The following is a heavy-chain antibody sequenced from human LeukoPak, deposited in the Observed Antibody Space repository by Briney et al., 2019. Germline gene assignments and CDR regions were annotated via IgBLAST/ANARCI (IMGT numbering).Heavy chain of an antibody. CDR1: KITFYSKK. V-gene: IGHV3-48*03. J-gene: IGHJ4*02. Sequence: ANTKITFYSKKINRVRHPISKKKEWVSHISSSSNTMYYADSVKGRFTISRDNAKNSLYLQMNSLRDEDTAVYYCARAFDYWGQGTLVAVSS. CDR2: ISSSSNTM. CDR3: ARAFDY.